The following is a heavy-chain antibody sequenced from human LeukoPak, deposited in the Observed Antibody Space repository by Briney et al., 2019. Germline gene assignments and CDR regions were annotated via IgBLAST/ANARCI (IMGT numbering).Heavy chain of an antibody. Sequence: SETLSLTCTVSGGSITSNSYYWGWIRQPPGNGLGWIGSIYYSGSTYYNPSLKSRVTISVDTSKNQVSLKLSSVTAADTAVYYCAKGRRDGYMLLWEDYWGQGTLVTVSS. D-gene: IGHD5-24*01. J-gene: IGHJ4*02. V-gene: IGHV4-39*07. CDR3: AKGRRDGYMLLWEDY. CDR2: IYYSGST. CDR1: GGSITSNSYY.